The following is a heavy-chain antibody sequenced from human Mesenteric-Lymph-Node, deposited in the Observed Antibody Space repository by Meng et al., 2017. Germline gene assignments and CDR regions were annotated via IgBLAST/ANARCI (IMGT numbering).Heavy chain of an antibody. D-gene: IGHD5-18*01. CDR2: ISSSGSTI. V-gene: IGHV3-11*01. CDR3: ARVRGVQLWLLDAFDI. J-gene: IGHJ3*02. CDR1: GFTFSDYY. Sequence: GGSLRLSCAASGFTFSDYYMSWIRQAPGKGLEWVSYISSSGSTIYYADSVKGRFTISRDNAKNSLYLQMNSLRAEDTAVYYCARVRGVQLWLLDAFDIWGQGTMVTVSS.